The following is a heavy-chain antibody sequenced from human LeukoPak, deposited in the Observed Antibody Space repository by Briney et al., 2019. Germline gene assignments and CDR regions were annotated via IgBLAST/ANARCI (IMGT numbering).Heavy chain of an antibody. D-gene: IGHD3-16*01. CDR1: GFRFSDFT. V-gene: IGHV3-23*01. CDR2: IGGRGGST. CDR3: GKEGGA. Sequence: GGSLRLSCSASGFRFSDFTMTWVRQAPGKGPEWVSAIGGRGGSTYYADSVGGRFTISRDNSKDMVYLQMNSLKVEDTATYYCGKEGGAWGQGTKVTVSS. J-gene: IGHJ5*02.